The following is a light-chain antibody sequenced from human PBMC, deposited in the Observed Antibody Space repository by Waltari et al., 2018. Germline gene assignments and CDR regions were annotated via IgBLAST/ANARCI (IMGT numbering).Light chain of an antibody. CDR3: QQYDSLPLT. CDR1: QDITNY. CDR2: ATS. V-gene: IGKV1-33*01. J-gene: IGKJ3*01. Sequence: VQMTQSPSSLSASIGDRVTITCQASQDITNYLNWYQQKPGKAPNLLIYATSNLESGVPSRFSGSGSGTLFTFTISSLQPEDIATYYCQQYDSLPLTFGPGTTVDV.